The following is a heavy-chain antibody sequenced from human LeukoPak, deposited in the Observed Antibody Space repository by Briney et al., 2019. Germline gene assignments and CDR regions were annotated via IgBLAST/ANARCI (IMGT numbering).Heavy chain of an antibody. V-gene: IGHV3-30*12. CDR2: ISYDGSNK. CDR3: ARGALVWTTVVFPGAPYYYYGMDV. CDR1: GFTFSTYG. Sequence: PGGSLRLSCAASGFTFSTYGMLWVRQAPGKGLEWVAVISYDGSNKYYADSVKGRFTISRDNSKNTLYLQMNSLRAEDTAVYYCARGALVWTTVVFPGAPYYYYGMDVWGQGTTVTVSS. D-gene: IGHD4-23*01. J-gene: IGHJ6*02.